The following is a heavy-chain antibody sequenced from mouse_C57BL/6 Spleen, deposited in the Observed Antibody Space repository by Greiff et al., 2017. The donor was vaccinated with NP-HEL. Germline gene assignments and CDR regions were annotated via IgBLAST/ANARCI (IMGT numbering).Heavy chain of an antibody. CDR1: GFTFTDYY. V-gene: IGHV7-3*01. D-gene: IGHD1-1*01. J-gene: IGHJ2*01. CDR3: ARSLLRGLDY. CDR2: IRNKANGYTT. Sequence: EVKVVESGGGLVQPGGSLSLSCAASGFTFTDYYMSWVRQPPGKALEWLGFIRNKANGYTTEYSASVKGRFTISRDNSQSILYLQMNALRAEDSATYYCARSLLRGLDYWGQGTTLTVSS.